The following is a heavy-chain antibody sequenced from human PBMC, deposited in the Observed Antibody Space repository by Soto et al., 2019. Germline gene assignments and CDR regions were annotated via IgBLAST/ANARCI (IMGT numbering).Heavy chain of an antibody. CDR3: AVVATITSDYYGMDV. Sequence: SETLSLTCTVSGGSIRRYYWSWIRQPPGKGLEWIGYIYYSGSTNYNPSLKSRVTISVDTSKNQFSLKLSSVTAADTAVYYCAVVATITSDYYGMDVWGQGTTVT. J-gene: IGHJ6*02. D-gene: IGHD5-12*01. CDR2: IYYSGST. CDR1: GGSIRRYY. V-gene: IGHV4-59*01.